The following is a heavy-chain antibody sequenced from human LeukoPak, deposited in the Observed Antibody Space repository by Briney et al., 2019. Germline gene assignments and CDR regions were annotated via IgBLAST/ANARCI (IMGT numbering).Heavy chain of an antibody. CDR1: GFTFSSYG. CDR2: ISGSAVST. Sequence: PGGSLRLSCAASGFTFSSYGMSWVRQAPGKGLEWVSAISGSAVSTYYADSVKGRFTISRDNSKNTLYLQMNSLRPEDTAVYSCARAAYYSSGWPLDYWGQGTLVTVSS. CDR3: ARAAYYSSGWPLDY. V-gene: IGHV3-23*01. J-gene: IGHJ4*02. D-gene: IGHD6-19*01.